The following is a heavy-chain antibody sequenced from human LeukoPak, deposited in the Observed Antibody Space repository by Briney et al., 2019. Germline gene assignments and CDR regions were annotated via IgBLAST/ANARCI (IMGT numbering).Heavy chain of an antibody. CDR1: GYSFTGYY. J-gene: IGHJ3*02. CDR3: ARELGFGELWSGLNAFDI. CDR2: INPNSGGT. V-gene: IGHV1-2*02. Sequence: ASVKVSCKASGYSFTGYYIHWVRQAPGQGLEWMAWINPNSGGTNYAQKFQGRVTMTRDTSISTAYMELSRLRSDDTAVYYCARELGFGELWSGLNAFDIWGQGTMVTVSS. D-gene: IGHD3-10*01.